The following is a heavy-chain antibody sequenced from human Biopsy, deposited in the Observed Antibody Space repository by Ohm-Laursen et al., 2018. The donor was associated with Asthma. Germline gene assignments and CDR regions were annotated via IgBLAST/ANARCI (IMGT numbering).Heavy chain of an antibody. Sequence: SLRLSCTASGFTFRSYAMHWVRRAPGKGLEWVAVGGSYYDGGLKYYADSVNGRFTVSRDDSKNTLYLQMNSLRPDDTAVYYCARDVMEWYLPAFDFWGQGTLVTVSS. D-gene: IGHD3-3*01. V-gene: IGHV3-30-3*01. CDR2: GGSYYDGGLK. CDR3: ARDVMEWYLPAFDF. CDR1: GFTFRSYA. J-gene: IGHJ4*02.